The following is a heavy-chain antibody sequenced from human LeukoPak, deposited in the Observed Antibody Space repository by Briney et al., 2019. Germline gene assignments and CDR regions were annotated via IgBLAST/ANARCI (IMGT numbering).Heavy chain of an antibody. CDR1: GFTFSSYS. D-gene: IGHD2-15*01. V-gene: IGHV3-21*01. J-gene: IGHJ6*02. Sequence: GGSLRLSCAAYGFTFSSYSMNWVRQAPGKGLEWVSSISSSSYIYYADSVKGRFTISRDNAKNSLYLQMNSLRAEDTAVCYCASDVVVVAATQEVDVWGQGTTVTVSS. CDR2: ISSSSYI. CDR3: ASDVVVVAATQEVDV.